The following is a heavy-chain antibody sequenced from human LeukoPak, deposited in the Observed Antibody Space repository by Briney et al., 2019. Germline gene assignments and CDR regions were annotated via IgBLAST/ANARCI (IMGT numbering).Heavy chain of an antibody. D-gene: IGHD6-13*01. CDR2: IYPSGGDT. J-gene: IGHJ6*03. CDR1: GYTFTRYY. CDR3: ARRHSTTHPAAGTSYYYMDV. Sequence: ASVKVSCKASGYTFTRYYIHWVRRAPGQGLEWMGVIYPSGGDTIYAQQFQGRVTMTRDTSTSTVYMELSSLRSEDTAVYYCARRHSTTHPAAGTSYYYMDVWGKGTTVTVSS. V-gene: IGHV1-46*01.